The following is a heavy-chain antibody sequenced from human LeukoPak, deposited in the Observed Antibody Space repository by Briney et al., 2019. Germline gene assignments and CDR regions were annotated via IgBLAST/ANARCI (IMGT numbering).Heavy chain of an antibody. Sequence: GGSLRLSCAASGFTFSNYWMQWVRQAPGKGRVWVSRLNGDGSTTNYADSVKGRFSISRDNAKNTMFLQMNSLRAEDTAVYYCAREKGLVQAGVDYWGQGTLVTVSS. CDR3: AREKGLVQAGVDY. J-gene: IGHJ4*02. CDR1: GFTFSNYW. CDR2: LNGDGSTT. D-gene: IGHD6-6*01. V-gene: IGHV3-74*01.